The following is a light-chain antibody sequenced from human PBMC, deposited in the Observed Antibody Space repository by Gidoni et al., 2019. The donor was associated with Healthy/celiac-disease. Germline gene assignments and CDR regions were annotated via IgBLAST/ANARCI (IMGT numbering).Light chain of an antibody. J-gene: IGKJ4*01. CDR3: QQSYSTPLT. Sequence: DIQLPQSPSSLSASVGDRVTITCRASQSISSYLNWYQQKPGKAPKLLIYAASRLQSGVPSRFSGSGSGTDFTLTISRLQPEDFANYYCQQSYSTPLTFGGXTKVEIK. V-gene: IGKV1-39*01. CDR1: QSISSY. CDR2: AAS.